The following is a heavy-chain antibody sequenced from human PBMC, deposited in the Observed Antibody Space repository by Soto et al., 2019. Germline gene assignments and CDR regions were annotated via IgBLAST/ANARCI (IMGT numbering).Heavy chain of an antibody. CDR2: IIPILGIA. V-gene: IGHV1-69*02. D-gene: IGHD4-17*01. Sequence: QVQLVQSGAEVKKPGSSVKVSCKASGGTFSSYTISWVRQAPGQGLEWMGRIIPILGIANYAQKFQGRVTSTADKSTSTAYMELSSLRSEDTAVYYCANSDGDYVAGYYYGMDVWGQGTTVTVSS. J-gene: IGHJ6*02. CDR3: ANSDGDYVAGYYYGMDV. CDR1: GGTFSSYT.